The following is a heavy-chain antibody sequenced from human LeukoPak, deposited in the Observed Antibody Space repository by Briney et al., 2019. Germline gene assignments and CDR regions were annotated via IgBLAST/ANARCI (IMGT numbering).Heavy chain of an antibody. CDR1: GGTFSSYA. J-gene: IGHJ5*02. CDR2: IIPILGIA. V-gene: IGHV1-69*04. D-gene: IGHD3-10*01. CDR3: ARARLKKYYYGSGEGWFDP. Sequence: ASVKVSCKASGGTFSSYAISWVRQAPGQGLEWMGRIIPILGIANYAQKFQGRVTITADKSTSTAYMELSSLRSEDTAVYYCARARLKKYYYGSGEGWFDPWGQGTLVTVSS.